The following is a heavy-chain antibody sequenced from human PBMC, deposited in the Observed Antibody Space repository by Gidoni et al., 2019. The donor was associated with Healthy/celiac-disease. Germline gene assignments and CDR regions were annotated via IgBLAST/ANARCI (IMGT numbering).Heavy chain of an antibody. D-gene: IGHD3-22*01. J-gene: IGHJ6*02. V-gene: IGHV3-48*01. CDR2: ISSSSSTI. CDR1: GFTFSSYS. Sequence: EVQLVESGGGLVQPGGSLRLSCAASGFTFSSYSMNWVRQAPGKGLEWVSYISSSSSTIYYADSVKGRFTISRDNAKNSLYLQMNSLRAEDTAVYYCASGTMKYYYGMDVWGQGTTVTVSS. CDR3: ASGTMKYYYGMDV.